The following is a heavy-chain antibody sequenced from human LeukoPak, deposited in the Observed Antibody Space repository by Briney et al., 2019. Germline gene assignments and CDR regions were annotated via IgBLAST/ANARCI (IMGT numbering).Heavy chain of an antibody. J-gene: IGHJ4*02. CDR3: ARTGLGMYSFDY. CDR1: GFTVSSNS. Sequence: GGSLRLSCTVSGFTVSSNSMSWVRQAPGKGLEWVSYITGSISTIYYADSVKGRFTISRDNAKNSVYLQMNSLRLEDTAVYYCARTGLGMYSFDYWGQGTLVTVSS. D-gene: IGHD3/OR15-3a*01. CDR2: ITGSISTI. V-gene: IGHV3-48*01.